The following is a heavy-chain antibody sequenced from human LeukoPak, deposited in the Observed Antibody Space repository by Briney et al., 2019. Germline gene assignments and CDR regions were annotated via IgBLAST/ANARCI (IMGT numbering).Heavy chain of an antibody. J-gene: IGHJ4*02. V-gene: IGHV1-18*04. D-gene: IGHD2-2*01. Sequence: ASVKVSCKASGYTFTSYGISWVRQAPGQGLEWMGWISAYNGNTNYAQKLQGRVTMTTDTSTSTAYMELSSLRSDDTAVYYCARVPLIVVVPAALSGDYWGQGTLVTVSS. CDR2: ISAYNGNT. CDR1: GYTFTSYG. CDR3: ARVPLIVVVPAALSGDY.